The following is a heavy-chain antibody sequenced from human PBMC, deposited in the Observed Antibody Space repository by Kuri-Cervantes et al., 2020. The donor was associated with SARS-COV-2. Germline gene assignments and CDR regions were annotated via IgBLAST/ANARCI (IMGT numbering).Heavy chain of an antibody. J-gene: IGHJ5*02. Sequence: GGSLRLSCAASGFTFSSYWMSWVRQAPGKGLEWVANIKQDGSEKHYMDSLKGRFIISRDNAKNSLYLQMNSLRAEDTAVYYCARNSGSSPWGQGTLVTVSS. V-gene: IGHV3-7*01. D-gene: IGHD1-26*01. CDR3: ARNSGSSP. CDR2: IKQDGSEK. CDR1: GFTFSSYW.